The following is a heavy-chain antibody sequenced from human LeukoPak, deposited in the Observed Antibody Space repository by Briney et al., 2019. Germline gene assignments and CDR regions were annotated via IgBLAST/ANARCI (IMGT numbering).Heavy chain of an antibody. Sequence: SETLSLTCTVSGGSISSSSYYWGWIRQPPGKGLEWIGSIYYSGSTYYNPSLKSRVTISVDTSKNQFSLKLSSVTAADTAVYYCARDSEGYGDLHFDYWGQGTLVTVSS. J-gene: IGHJ4*02. CDR1: GGSISSSSYY. CDR2: IYYSGST. D-gene: IGHD4-17*01. CDR3: ARDSEGYGDLHFDY. V-gene: IGHV4-39*07.